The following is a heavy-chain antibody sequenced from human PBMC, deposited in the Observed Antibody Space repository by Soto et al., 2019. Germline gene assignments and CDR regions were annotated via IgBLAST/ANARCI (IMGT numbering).Heavy chain of an antibody. CDR1: GFTFSSYA. CDR2: ISYDGCNK. CDR3: ARAPRAVPDAFDI. V-gene: IGHV3-30-3*01. Sequence: QVQLVESGGGVVQPGRSLRLSCAASGFTFSSYAMHWVRQAPGKGLEWVAVISYDGCNKYYADSVKGRFTISRDNSKNTLYLQMNSLRAEDTAVYYCARAPRAVPDAFDIWGQGTMVTVSS. D-gene: IGHD6-19*01. J-gene: IGHJ3*02.